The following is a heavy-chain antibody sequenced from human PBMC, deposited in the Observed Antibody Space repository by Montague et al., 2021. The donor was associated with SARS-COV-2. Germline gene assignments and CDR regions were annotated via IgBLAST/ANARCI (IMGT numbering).Heavy chain of an antibody. CDR1: GGSISSGGYY. CDR3: ARARITMIVVVNAFDI. V-gene: IGHV4-31*03. CDR2: IYYSGST. J-gene: IGHJ3*02. Sequence: TLSLTCQVSGGSISSGGYYWSWIRQHPGKGLEWIGYIYYSGSTYYNPSLKSRVTISVDTSKNQFSLKLSSVTAADTAVYYCARARITMIVVVNAFDIWGQGTMVTVSS. D-gene: IGHD3-22*01.